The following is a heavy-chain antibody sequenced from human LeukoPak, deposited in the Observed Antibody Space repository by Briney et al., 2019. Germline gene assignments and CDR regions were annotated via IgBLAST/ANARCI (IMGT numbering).Heavy chain of an antibody. J-gene: IGHJ4*02. CDR3: ARADCSGGSCIFDY. Sequence: GASVKVSCKASGYTFTSYAMHWVRQAPGQRLEWMGWINAGNGNTKYSQEFQGRVTITRDTSASTAYMELSSLRSEDMAVYYCARADCSGGSCIFDYWGQGTLVTVSS. V-gene: IGHV1-3*03. CDR2: INAGNGNT. CDR1: GYTFTSYA. D-gene: IGHD2-15*01.